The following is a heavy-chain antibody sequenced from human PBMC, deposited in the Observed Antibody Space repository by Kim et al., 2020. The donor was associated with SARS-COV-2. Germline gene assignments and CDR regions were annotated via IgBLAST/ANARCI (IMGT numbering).Heavy chain of an antibody. D-gene: IGHD6-13*01. J-gene: IGHJ4*02. Sequence: YADSVKGRFTISRDNSKNTLYLQMNSLRAEDTAVYYCARKQQQLVGSLDYWGQGTLVTVSS. V-gene: IGHV3-30*01. CDR3: ARKQQQLVGSLDY.